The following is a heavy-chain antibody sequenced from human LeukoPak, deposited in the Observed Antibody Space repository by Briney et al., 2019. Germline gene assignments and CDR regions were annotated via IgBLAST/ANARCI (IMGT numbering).Heavy chain of an antibody. CDR2: IYYSGST. V-gene: IGHV4-59*01. Sequence: SETLSLTCTVSGGSISSYYWSWIRQPPGKGLEWIGYIYYSGSTNYNPSLKSRVTISVDTSKNQFSLKLSSVTAADTAVYYCAREGIMITFGGVIVKGWFDPWGQGTLVTVSS. D-gene: IGHD3-16*02. CDR3: AREGIMITFGGVIVKGWFDP. CDR1: GGSISSYY. J-gene: IGHJ5*02.